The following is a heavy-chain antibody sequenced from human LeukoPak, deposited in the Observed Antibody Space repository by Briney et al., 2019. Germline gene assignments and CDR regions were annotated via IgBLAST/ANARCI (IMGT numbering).Heavy chain of an antibody. D-gene: IGHD3-10*01. J-gene: IGHJ5*02. V-gene: IGHV1-69*13. CDR2: IIPIFGTA. CDR3: ARDPYGSGSYTPYNWFDP. CDR1: GGTFSSYA. Sequence: SVKVSCKASGGTFSSYAISWVRQAPGQGLEWMGGIIPIFGTANYAQKFQGRVTITADESTSTAYMELSSLRSEDTAVYYCARDPYGSGSYTPYNWFDPWGQETLVTVSS.